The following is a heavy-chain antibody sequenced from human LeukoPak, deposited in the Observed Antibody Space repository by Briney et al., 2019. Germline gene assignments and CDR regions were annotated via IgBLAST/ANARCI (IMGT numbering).Heavy chain of an antibody. CDR3: ARSTSWHAYMDV. D-gene: IGHD2-2*01. J-gene: IGHJ6*03. CDR2: IYSGGST. V-gene: IGHV3-66*02. CDR1: GFTVSSNY. Sequence: GGSLRLSCAASGFTVSSNYMSWVRQAPGKGLEWVSVIYSGGSTYYADSVKGRFTISRDNSKNTLYLQMNSLRAEDTAVYYCARSTSWHAYMDVWGKGTTVTVSS.